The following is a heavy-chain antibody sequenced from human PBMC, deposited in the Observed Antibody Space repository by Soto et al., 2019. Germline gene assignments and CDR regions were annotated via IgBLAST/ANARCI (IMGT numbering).Heavy chain of an antibody. CDR3: ARVGTSSRGRQRYDFEF. V-gene: IGHV4-59*01. CDR2: ITFTGST. J-gene: IGHJ4*02. CDR1: GGSISGYY. Sequence: SETLSLTCTVSGGSISGYYWSWIRQPPGKGLEWIGYITFTGSTTYNTSLKSQVTISLDSPRNQFSLKLTSVATADTAVYYCARVGTSSRGRQRYDFEFWGQGIEVTVSP. D-gene: IGHD1-1*01.